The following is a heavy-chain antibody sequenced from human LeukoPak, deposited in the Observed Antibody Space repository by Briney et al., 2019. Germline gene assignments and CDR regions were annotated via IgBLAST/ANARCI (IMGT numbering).Heavy chain of an antibody. V-gene: IGHV5-51*01. D-gene: IGHD3-22*01. J-gene: IGHJ4*02. CDR1: GYSFTSYW. CDR3: ARRGGDYYDSSPPDY. Sequence: GESLKISCKGSGYSFTSYWIGWVRPMPGKGLEWMGIIYPGDSDTRYSPSFQGQVTISADKSISTAYLQWSSLKASDTAMYYCARRGGDYYDSSPPDYWGQGTLVTVSS. CDR2: IYPGDSDT.